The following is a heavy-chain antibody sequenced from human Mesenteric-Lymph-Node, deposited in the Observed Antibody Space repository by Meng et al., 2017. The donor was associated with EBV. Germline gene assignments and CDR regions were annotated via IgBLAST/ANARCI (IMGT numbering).Heavy chain of an antibody. D-gene: IGHD4-11*01. Sequence: QVQLVESGXGVVQPGRSLRLSCAASRFTLSTYAMQWVRQAPGKGLEWVAVISFHGSDKYYADSVRGRFTISRDNSKNTLYLQMNGPRDDDTAMYYCARAYRDYTERSFYSDWGQGTLVTVSS. V-gene: IGHV3-30-3*01. J-gene: IGHJ4*02. CDR3: ARAYRDYTERSFYSD. CDR1: RFTLSTYA. CDR2: ISFHGSDK.